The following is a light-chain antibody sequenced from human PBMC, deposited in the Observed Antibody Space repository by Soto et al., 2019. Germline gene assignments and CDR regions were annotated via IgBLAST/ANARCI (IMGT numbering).Light chain of an antibody. CDR1: SSDVGGYNY. CDR2: DVS. V-gene: IGLV2-14*01. CDR3: SSYTSSISVV. Sequence: QSALTQPASVSGSPGQSITISCTGTSSDVGGYNYVSWYQQHPGKAPKLMIYDVSNRPSGVSNRFSGSKSGNTASLTISGLQAEYEADYYCSSYTSSISVVFGGGTKLTVL. J-gene: IGLJ2*01.